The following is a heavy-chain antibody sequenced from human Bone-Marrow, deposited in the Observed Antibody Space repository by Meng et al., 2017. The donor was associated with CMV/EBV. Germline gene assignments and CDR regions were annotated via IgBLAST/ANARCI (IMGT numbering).Heavy chain of an antibody. CDR1: GYTFTSYG. CDR2: ISAYNGNT. Sequence: ASVKVSCKASGYTFTSYGISWVRQAPGQGLEWMGWISAYNGNTNYAQKLQGRVTMTTDTSTSTAYMELRSLRSDDTAVYYCARDSRVGATRYYYYGMDVCGQGTTVTVSS. CDR3: ARDSRVGATRYYYYGMDV. D-gene: IGHD1-26*01. V-gene: IGHV1-18*01. J-gene: IGHJ6*02.